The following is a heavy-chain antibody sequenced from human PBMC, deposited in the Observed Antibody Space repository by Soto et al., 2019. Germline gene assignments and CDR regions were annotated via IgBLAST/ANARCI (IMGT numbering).Heavy chain of an antibody. D-gene: IGHD3-3*01. J-gene: IGHJ6*02. V-gene: IGHV1-58*02. CDR1: GFTFTSSA. CDR2: IVVGSGGT. CDR3: ARDNYDFWSGYNGGYYYYGMDV. Sequence: ASVKVSCKASGFTFTSSAMQWVRQARGQRLEWIGWIVVGSGGTNYAQKFQGWVTMTRDTSISTAYMELSRLRSDDTAVYYCARDNYDFWSGYNGGYYYYGMDVWGQGTTVTVSS.